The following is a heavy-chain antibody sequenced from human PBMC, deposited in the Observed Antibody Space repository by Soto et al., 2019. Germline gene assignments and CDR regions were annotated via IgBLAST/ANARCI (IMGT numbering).Heavy chain of an antibody. CDR3: SRGGEKVRGVYWSFDL. Sequence: QLQLQESGSGLVKPSQTLSLTCAVSGGSISSGGYSWSWMRQPPGKGMEWIGYIYHSGSTYYNPSHKIRVTISVDRSKNQFSLKLSSVTAADNAVYYCSRGGEKVRGVYWSFDLLGRGTLVTFSS. CDR1: GGSISSGGYS. D-gene: IGHD3-10*01. J-gene: IGHJ2*01. CDR2: IYHSGST. V-gene: IGHV4-30-2*01.